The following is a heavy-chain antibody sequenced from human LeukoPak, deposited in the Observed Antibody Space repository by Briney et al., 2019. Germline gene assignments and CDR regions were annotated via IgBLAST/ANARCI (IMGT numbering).Heavy chain of an antibody. V-gene: IGHV3-21*01. CDR2: ISSNSSYT. CDR3: AREMYYDFWSGYSYLNWFDP. J-gene: IGHJ5*02. CDR1: GFTFSSYS. Sequence: GGSLRLSCAASGFTFSSYSMNWVRQAPGKGLEWVSSISSNSSYTYYAHSVKGRFTISRDNAKNSLYLQMNSLRAEDTAVYYCAREMYYDFWSGYSYLNWFDPWGQGTLVTVSS. D-gene: IGHD3-3*01.